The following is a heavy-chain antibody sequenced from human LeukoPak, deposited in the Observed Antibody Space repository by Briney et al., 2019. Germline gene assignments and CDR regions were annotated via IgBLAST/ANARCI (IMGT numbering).Heavy chain of an antibody. CDR3: AHRRSGYDWNHGDFDY. Sequence: QTLTLTCSLSGFSLTTRPLGVGWIRQPLGKALEWLAVIYWDNDKRYNPSLKTRLTVTTATSKNQVVLIMTNMDPVDTATYHCAHRRSGYDWNHGDFDYWGLGTLVTVSS. CDR2: IYWDNDK. V-gene: IGHV2-5*02. J-gene: IGHJ4*02. D-gene: IGHD1-20*01. CDR1: GFSLTTRPLG.